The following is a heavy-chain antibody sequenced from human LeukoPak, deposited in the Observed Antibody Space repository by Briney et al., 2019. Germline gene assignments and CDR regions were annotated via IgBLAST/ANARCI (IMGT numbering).Heavy chain of an antibody. CDR3: ARARDSSGWYDY. D-gene: IGHD6-19*01. J-gene: IGHJ4*02. CDR2: ISSNGGST. CDR1: GFTFSSCA. Sequence: GGSLRLSCAASGFTFSSCAMHWVRQAPGKGLQYVSAISSNGGSTYYANSVKGRFTISRDNSKNTLYLQMGSLRAEDMAVYYCARARDSSGWYDYWGQGTLVTVSS. V-gene: IGHV3-64*01.